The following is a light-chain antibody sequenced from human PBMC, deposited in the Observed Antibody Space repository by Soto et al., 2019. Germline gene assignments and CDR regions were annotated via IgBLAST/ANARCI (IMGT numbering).Light chain of an antibody. Sequence: EIVMTQSPATLFVSPGERATFSCRASQSVSSNLAWYQQKPGQAPRLLIYGASIRATGIPARFSGSGSGTEFTLTISSLQSEDFAVYYCQHYNKWPPWTFGQGTKVDIK. CDR1: QSVSSN. CDR3: QHYNKWPPWT. V-gene: IGKV3-15*01. CDR2: GAS. J-gene: IGKJ1*01.